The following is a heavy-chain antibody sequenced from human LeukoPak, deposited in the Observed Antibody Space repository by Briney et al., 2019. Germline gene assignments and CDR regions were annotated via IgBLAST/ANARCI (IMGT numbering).Heavy chain of an antibody. J-gene: IGHJ4*02. Sequence: GGSLILSCATSGFTFSTYWMSWVCQAPGKGLEWVANIKEDGSEKYYGDPVKGRFTISRDNAKNSLYLEMNSLRVEDTAVYYCARDSSGYQWGQGTLVTVSS. V-gene: IGHV3-7*01. CDR1: GFTFSTYW. CDR3: ARDSSGYQ. CDR2: IKEDGSEK. D-gene: IGHD3-22*01.